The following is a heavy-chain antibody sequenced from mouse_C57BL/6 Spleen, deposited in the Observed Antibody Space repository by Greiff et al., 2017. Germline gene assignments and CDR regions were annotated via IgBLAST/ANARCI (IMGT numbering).Heavy chain of an antibody. CDR1: GYAFTNYL. Sequence: VQRVESGAELVRPGTSVKVSCKASGYAFTNYLIEWVKQRPGQGLEWIGVINPGSGGTNYNEKFKGKATLTADKSSSTAYMQLSSLTSEDSAVYFCARGGSSSWYFDVWGTGTTVTVSS. V-gene: IGHV1-54*01. CDR3: ARGGSSSWYFDV. D-gene: IGHD1-1*01. J-gene: IGHJ1*03. CDR2: INPGSGGT.